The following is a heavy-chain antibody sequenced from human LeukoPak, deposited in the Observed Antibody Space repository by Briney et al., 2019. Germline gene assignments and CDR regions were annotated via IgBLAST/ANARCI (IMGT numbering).Heavy chain of an antibody. Sequence: SGTSLRLSCAASGFAFRSYAMHWVRQAPGKGLEWLAVVSAHGLDKFYADSVKGRFTISKDTSDNTLSLQMNSLRVGDTGLYYCARAFTPGIRRALWFGDLLRAQGTLVTVSS. D-gene: IGHD3-10*01. CDR2: VSAHGLDK. V-gene: IGHV3-30*04. CDR1: GFAFRSYA. J-gene: IGHJ4*02. CDR3: ARAFTPGIRRALWFGDLL.